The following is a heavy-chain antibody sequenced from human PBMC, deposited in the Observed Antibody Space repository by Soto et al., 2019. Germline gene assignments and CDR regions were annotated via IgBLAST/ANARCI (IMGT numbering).Heavy chain of an antibody. CDR1: GGSISSGGYS. D-gene: IGHD4-17*01. CDR2: IYHSGST. CDR3: ASGLVTTLHY. V-gene: IGHV4-30-2*01. J-gene: IGHJ4*02. Sequence: QLQLQESGSGLVKPSQTLSLTCAVSGGSISSGGYSWSWIRQPPGKGLEWIGYIYHSGSTYYNPSPXSXVXIXVARSKNQFSLKLSSVTAADTAVYYCASGLVTTLHYWGQGTLVTVSS.